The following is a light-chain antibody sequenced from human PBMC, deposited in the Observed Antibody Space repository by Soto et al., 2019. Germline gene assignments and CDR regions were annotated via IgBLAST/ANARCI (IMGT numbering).Light chain of an antibody. CDR3: QQRSNSGVT. J-gene: IGKJ3*01. CDR2: DAS. V-gene: IGKV3D-20*02. CDR1: QSVNSNY. Sequence: IVVTQSPGSLSLAPGERATLSCRASQSVNSNYLAWYQQKPGQAPRLLIYDASNRATGIPARFSGSGSGTDFTLTISSLEPEDFAVYYCQQRSNSGVTFGPGTKVDIK.